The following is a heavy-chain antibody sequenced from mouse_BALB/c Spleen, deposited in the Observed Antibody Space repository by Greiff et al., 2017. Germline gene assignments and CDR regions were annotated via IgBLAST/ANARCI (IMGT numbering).Heavy chain of an antibody. CDR3: ARGDYRDYFDY. Sequence: EVQVVESGGGLVQPAGSLTLSCAASGFTFSSFGMHWVRQAPEKGLEWVAYISSGSSTIYYADTVKGRFTISRDNPKNTLFLQMTSLRSEDTVMYYCARGDYRDYFDYWGQGTTLTVSA. J-gene: IGHJ2*01. CDR2: ISSGSSTI. D-gene: IGHD2-14*01. CDR1: GFTFSSFG. V-gene: IGHV5-17*02.